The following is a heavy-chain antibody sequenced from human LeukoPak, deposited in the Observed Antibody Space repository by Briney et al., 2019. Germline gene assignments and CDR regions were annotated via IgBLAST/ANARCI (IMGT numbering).Heavy chain of an antibody. Sequence: PSETLSLTCTVSGGSISSSSYYWGWIRQPPGKGLEWIGSIYYSGSTYYNPSLKSRVTISVDTSKNQFSLKLSSVTAADTAVYYCARGLPRSDAFDIWGQGTMVTVSS. CDR3: ARGLPRSDAFDI. CDR2: IYYSGST. V-gene: IGHV4-39*07. J-gene: IGHJ3*02. CDR1: GGSISSSSYY.